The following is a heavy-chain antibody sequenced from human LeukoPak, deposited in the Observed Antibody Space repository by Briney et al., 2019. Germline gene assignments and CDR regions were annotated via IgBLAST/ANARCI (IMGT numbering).Heavy chain of an antibody. J-gene: IGHJ4*02. V-gene: IGHV4-39*07. CDR3: ARGAPPQN. CDR2: VYYTGAS. CDR1: GGSISSSSYY. Sequence: SETLSLTCTVSGGSISSSSYYWGWIRQPPGKGLEWIGSVYYTGASYYNPSLKSRVTISIDTSKNHFSLNLTSVTAADTAVYYCARGAPPQNWGQGALVTISS.